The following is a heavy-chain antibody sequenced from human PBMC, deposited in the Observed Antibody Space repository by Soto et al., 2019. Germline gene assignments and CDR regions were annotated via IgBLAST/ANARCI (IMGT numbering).Heavy chain of an antibody. V-gene: IGHV1-18*01. Sequence: GASVKVSCKASGYTFTSYGISWVRQAPGQGLEWMGWISTYNGDTNYAQTFQGRVTMTTDTSTSTVHMEVRSLRSDDTAFYYCAREGVAPYYYYGMDVWGQGTPVTVSS. CDR2: ISTYNGDT. J-gene: IGHJ6*02. CDR1: GYTFTSYG. CDR3: AREGVAPYYYYGMDV. D-gene: IGHD5-12*01.